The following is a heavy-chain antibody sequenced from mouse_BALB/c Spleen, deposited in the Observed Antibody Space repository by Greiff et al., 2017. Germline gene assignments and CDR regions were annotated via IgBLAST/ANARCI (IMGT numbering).Heavy chain of an antibody. CDR3: ARGDYGSFAY. Sequence: QVQLKQSGAELARPGASVKLSCKASGYTFTSYWMQWVKQRPGQGLEWIGAIYPGDGDTRYTQKFTGKATLTADKSSSTAYMQLSSLASEDSAVYYCARGDYGSFAYWGQGTLVTVSA. CDR2: IYPGDGDT. V-gene: IGHV1-87*01. J-gene: IGHJ3*01. D-gene: IGHD1-2*01. CDR1: GYTFTSYW.